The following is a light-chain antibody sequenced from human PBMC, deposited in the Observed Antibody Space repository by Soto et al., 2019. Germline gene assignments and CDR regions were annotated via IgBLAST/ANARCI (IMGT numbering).Light chain of an antibody. CDR2: DVS. CDR3: QQYSTLQFT. J-gene: IGKJ3*01. CDR1: QDLKDF. V-gene: IGKV1-33*01. Sequence: GDRVTIACQASQDLKDFLNWYQQKPGKAPKLLIYDVSNLEPGGPSRFSGSGSGTYFTLTISSLQPEDFATDFCQQYSTLQFTFGPGTKVN.